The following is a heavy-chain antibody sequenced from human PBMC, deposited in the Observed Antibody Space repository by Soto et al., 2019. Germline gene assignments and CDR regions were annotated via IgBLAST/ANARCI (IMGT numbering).Heavy chain of an antibody. CDR3: AKRTSCTTWGESDY. CDR1: GYIFSDYG. Sequence: QVQVMQSGAEVKKPGDTVKVSCKTSGYIFSDYGINWVRQAPGQVLAWMGWVSGYSGNANLAQKFQGRDTMTTDKSTRTADMELRRLRSDDTAVYYWAKRTSCTTWGESDYGGQVTLVTVSS. CDR2: VSGYSGNA. V-gene: IGHV1-18*04. J-gene: IGHJ4*02. D-gene: IGHD3-10*02.